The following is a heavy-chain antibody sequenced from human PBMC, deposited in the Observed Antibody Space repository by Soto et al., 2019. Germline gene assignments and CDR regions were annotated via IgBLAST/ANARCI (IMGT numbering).Heavy chain of an antibody. CDR3: ARDRSFVLRYFDWSHDAFDI. CDR1: GYTFTSYY. Sequence: QVQLVQSGAEVKKPGASVKVSCKASGYTFTSYYMHWVRQAPGQGLEWMGIINPSGGSTSYAQKFQGRVTMTRDTSTSTVYMELSSLRSEDTAVYYCARDRSFVLRYFDWSHDAFDIWGQGTMVTVSS. J-gene: IGHJ3*02. D-gene: IGHD3-9*01. V-gene: IGHV1-46*03. CDR2: INPSGGST.